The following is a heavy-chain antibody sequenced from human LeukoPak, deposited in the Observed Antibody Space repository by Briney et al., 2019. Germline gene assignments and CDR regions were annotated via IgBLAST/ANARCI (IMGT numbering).Heavy chain of an antibody. J-gene: IGHJ6*03. D-gene: IGHD4-11*01. Sequence: ASVKVSCKASGYTFTGYIMHWVGQAPGQGLEWMGWINPHSGGTNYAQKFQGRVTMTRGTSISTAYMELSRLRSDDTAVYYCARVGGSNPYYHYYYYMDVWGKGATVTVSS. CDR1: GYTFTGYI. V-gene: IGHV1-2*02. CDR2: INPHSGGT. CDR3: ARVGGSNPYYHYYYYMDV.